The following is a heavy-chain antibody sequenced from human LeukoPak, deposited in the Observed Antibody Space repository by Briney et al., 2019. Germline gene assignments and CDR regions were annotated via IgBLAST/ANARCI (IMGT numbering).Heavy chain of an antibody. Sequence: GGSLRLSCAASGFTFSTYGIHWVRQAPGKGLEWVAFIRHDGVNKYYADSVKGRFTISRDNSKNTLYLQMNSLRAEDTAVYYCAKDRGYCSSTSCRRDYYYYGMDVWGQGTTVTVSS. J-gene: IGHJ6*02. CDR1: GFTFSTYG. CDR2: IRHDGVNK. V-gene: IGHV3-30*02. CDR3: AKDRGYCSSTSCRRDYYYYGMDV. D-gene: IGHD2-2*01.